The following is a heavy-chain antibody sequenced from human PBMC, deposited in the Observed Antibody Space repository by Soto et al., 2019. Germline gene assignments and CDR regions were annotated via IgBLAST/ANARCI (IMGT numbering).Heavy chain of an antibody. CDR3: ARADSGWSKASEY. CDR1: GGSFSGYY. D-gene: IGHD6-25*01. Sequence: SETLSLTCAVYGGSFSGYYWNWIRQPPGKGLEWIGEINHSGSTNYNPSLKSRVAISVDTSRNQFSLKLSSVTAADTAMYYCARADSGWSKASEYWGQGIRVSVSS. J-gene: IGHJ4*02. V-gene: IGHV4-34*01. CDR2: INHSGST.